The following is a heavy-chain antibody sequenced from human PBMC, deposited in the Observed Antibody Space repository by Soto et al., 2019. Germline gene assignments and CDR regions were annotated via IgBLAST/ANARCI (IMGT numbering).Heavy chain of an antibody. CDR2: INHSGST. Sequence: SETLSLTCAVYGGSFSGYFWSWIRQPPGKGLEWIGEINHSGSTNYNPSLKSRVTISADTSKNQFSLKLSSVTAADTAVYYCARGRPAGHIVVVTAKDLDYWGQGSLVTVSS. D-gene: IGHD2-21*02. CDR1: GGSFSGYF. V-gene: IGHV4-34*01. CDR3: ARGRPAGHIVVVTAKDLDY. J-gene: IGHJ4*02.